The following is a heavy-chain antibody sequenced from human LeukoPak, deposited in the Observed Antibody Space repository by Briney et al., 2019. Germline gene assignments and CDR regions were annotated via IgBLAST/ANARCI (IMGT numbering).Heavy chain of an antibody. V-gene: IGHV3-23*01. Sequence: PGGSLRLSCVSSGFTFSSYAMSWVRQAPGKGLEWVSASSGSGGSTYYADSAKGRSTIARDNSKNTLYLQMNSLKAEDTAVYYCAKGPAFYYDSGGSYTDFWGQGTLVTVSS. D-gene: IGHD3-22*01. CDR2: SSGSGGST. CDR3: AKGPAFYYDSGGSYTDF. J-gene: IGHJ4*02. CDR1: GFTFSSYA.